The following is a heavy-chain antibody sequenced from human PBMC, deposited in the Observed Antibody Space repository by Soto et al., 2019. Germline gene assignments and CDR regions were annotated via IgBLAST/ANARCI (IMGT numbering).Heavy chain of an antibody. CDR1: GGSMSDYY. V-gene: IGHV4-59*01. CDR3: ARVKNWAEFDY. Sequence: QVQLQESGPGLVKPSETLSLTCTVSGGSMSDYYWTWIRQPPGKGLEWIGYVYQSGDTNYNPSLKSRVTMSMDASENQFSRTLTSVTAADTALYYCARVKNWAEFDYWGQGALVTVSP. J-gene: IGHJ4*02. CDR2: VYQSGDT. D-gene: IGHD7-27*01.